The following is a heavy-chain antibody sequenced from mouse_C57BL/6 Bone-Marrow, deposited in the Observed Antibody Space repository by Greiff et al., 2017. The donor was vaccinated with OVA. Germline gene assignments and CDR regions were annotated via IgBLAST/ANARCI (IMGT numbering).Heavy chain of an antibody. CDR2: IYPRSGNT. Sequence: QVQLQQSGAELARPGASVKLSCKASGYTFTSYGISWVKQRTGQGLEWIGEIYPRSGNTYYNEKFKGKATLTADKSSSTAYMELRSLTSEDSAVYFCAREVLLWVRLGYWCDDVWGRGTTATVTS. V-gene: IGHV1-81*01. CDR3: AREVLLWVRLGYWCDDV. J-gene: IGHJ1*03. D-gene: IGHD2-2*01. CDR1: GYTFTSYG.